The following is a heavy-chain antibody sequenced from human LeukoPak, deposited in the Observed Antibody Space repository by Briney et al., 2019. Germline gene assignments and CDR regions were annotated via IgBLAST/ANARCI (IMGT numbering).Heavy chain of an antibody. CDR2: INPDSGGT. CDR3: ARGGITMVQGVIIRNWFDP. V-gene: IGHV1-2*02. J-gene: IGHJ5*02. CDR1: GYTFTGYY. Sequence: ASVKVSCKASGYTFTGYYMHWVRQAPGQGLEWMGWINPDSGGTNYAQKFQGRVTMTRDTSISTAYMELSRLRSDDTAVYYCARGGITMVQGVIIRNWFDPWGQGTLVTVSS. D-gene: IGHD3-10*01.